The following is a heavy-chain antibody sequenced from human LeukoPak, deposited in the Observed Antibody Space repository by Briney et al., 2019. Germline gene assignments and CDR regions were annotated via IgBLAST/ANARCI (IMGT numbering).Heavy chain of an antibody. CDR1: GYTFTSYA. Sequence: ASVKVSCKASGYTFTSYAMHWVRQAPGQRLEWMGWINAGNGNTKYSQKFQGRVTITRDTSASTAHMELSSLRSEDTAVYYCARAEEYGDYDYWGQGTLVTVSS. CDR2: INAGNGNT. CDR3: ARAEEYGDYDY. D-gene: IGHD4-17*01. V-gene: IGHV1-3*01. J-gene: IGHJ4*02.